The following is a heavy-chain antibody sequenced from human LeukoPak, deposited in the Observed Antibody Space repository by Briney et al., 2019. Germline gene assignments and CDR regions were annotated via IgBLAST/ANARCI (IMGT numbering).Heavy chain of an antibody. V-gene: IGHV3-23*01. J-gene: IGHJ5*02. CDR2: ITGSGSST. D-gene: IGHD2-2*01. Sequence: QPGGSLRLSCAASGFTFSSYAMTWVRQAPGKGLEWVSTITGSGSSTYYADSVKGRFTISRDNSKSTLYLQMNSLTAEDTAVYYCANPHCSSTSCYWFDPWGQGTLVTVSS. CDR3: ANPHCSSTSCYWFDP. CDR1: GFTFSSYA.